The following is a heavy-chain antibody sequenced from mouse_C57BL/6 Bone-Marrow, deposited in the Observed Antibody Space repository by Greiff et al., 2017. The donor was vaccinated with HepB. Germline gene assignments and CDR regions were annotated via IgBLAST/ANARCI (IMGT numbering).Heavy chain of an antibody. CDR3: ARSEKNTTVKRYFDF. D-gene: IGHD1-1*01. CDR1: GYTFTDYN. V-gene: IGHV1-22*01. J-gene: IGHJ1*03. Sequence: VQLQQSGPELVKPGASVKMSCKASGYTFTDYNMHWVKQSHGKSLEWIGYIKPNNGGTSYNQKFKGKATLTVNKSSSTAYMERRSLTSEDSAVYYCARSEKNTTVKRYFDFWGTGTTVTVSS. CDR2: IKPNNGGT.